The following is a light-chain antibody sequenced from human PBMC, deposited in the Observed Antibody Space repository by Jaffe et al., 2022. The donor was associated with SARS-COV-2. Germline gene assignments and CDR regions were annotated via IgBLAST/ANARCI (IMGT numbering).Light chain of an antibody. Sequence: EIMMTQSPPTVSASLGERVTLSCRASQSINSDLAWFQQKPGQAPRLLIYGAFTRATGVPARISGGGSGTEFTLTISSLQSEDSALYHCLQYHNWPFTFGPGTKADIK. CDR3: LQYHNWPFT. CDR1: QSINSD. V-gene: IGKV3-15*01. J-gene: IGKJ3*01. CDR2: GAF.